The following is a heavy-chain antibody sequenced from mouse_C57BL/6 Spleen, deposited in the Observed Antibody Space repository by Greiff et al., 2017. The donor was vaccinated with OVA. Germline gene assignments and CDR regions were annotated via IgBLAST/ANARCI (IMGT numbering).Heavy chain of an antibody. J-gene: IGHJ3*01. CDR2: INPKNGGT. V-gene: IGHV1-22*01. D-gene: IGHD1-1*01. Sequence: EVQLQQSGPELVKPGASVKMSCKASGYTFTDYNMHWVKQSHGNSLEWIGYINPKNGGTSYNHTFKGKATLTLNKSSRTAYMELRSLPSEDSAVYYCARVPGNYGSSLFAYWGQGTLVTVSA. CDR1: GYTFTDYN. CDR3: ARVPGNYGSSLFAY.